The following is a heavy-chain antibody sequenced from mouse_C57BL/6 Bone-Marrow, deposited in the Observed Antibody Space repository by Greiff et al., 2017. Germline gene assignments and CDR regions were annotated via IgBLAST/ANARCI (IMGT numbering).Heavy chain of an antibody. CDR3: ARWGTTVVAYYAMDY. Sequence: QVHVKQPGAELVKPGASVKLSCKASGYTFTSYWMHWVKQRPGQGLEWIGMIHPNSGSTNYNEKFKSKATLTVDKSSSTAYMQLSSLTSEDSAVYYCARWGTTVVAYYAMDYWGQGTSVTVSS. D-gene: IGHD1-1*01. CDR2: IHPNSGST. CDR1: GYTFTSYW. V-gene: IGHV1-64*01. J-gene: IGHJ4*01.